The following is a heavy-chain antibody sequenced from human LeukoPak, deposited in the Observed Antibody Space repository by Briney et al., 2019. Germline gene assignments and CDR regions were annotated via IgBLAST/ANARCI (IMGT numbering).Heavy chain of an antibody. CDR3: ARASEPNLGIVGPTGPGY. J-gene: IGHJ4*02. D-gene: IGHD1-26*01. CDR2: INPNSGGT. CDR1: GYTFTGYY. Sequence: ASVKVSCKASGYTFTGYYMHWVRQAPGQGLEWMGWINPNSGGTNYAQKFQGRVTMTRDTSISTAYMELSRLRSDDTAVYYCARASEPNLGIVGPTGPGYWGQGTLVTVSS. V-gene: IGHV1-2*02.